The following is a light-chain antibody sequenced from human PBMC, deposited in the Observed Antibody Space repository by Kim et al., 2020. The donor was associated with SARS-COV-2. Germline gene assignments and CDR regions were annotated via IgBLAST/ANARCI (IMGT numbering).Light chain of an antibody. V-gene: IGLV3-1*01. CDR2: QNN. Sequence: PGKTSSITSSGDEWRKKFVSWYQQRPGQSPILINSQNNKRPSGIPDRFSGSNSGNRATLTISGTQAVDEADYYCQAWDGSTDVVFGGGTQLTVL. J-gene: IGLJ2*01. CDR3: QAWDGSTDVV. CDR1: EWRKKF.